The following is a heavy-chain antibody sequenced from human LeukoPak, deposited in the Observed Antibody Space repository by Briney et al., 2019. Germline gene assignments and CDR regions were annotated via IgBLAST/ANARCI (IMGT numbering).Heavy chain of an antibody. CDR3: AKGQVGANWYFDY. V-gene: IGHV3-30*02. CDR1: GFTFSNYG. CDR2: IRNDGSIK. Sequence: GGSLRLSCAASGFTFSNYGMHWVRQAPGRGLEWVAFIRNDGSIKYYADSVKGRFTISRHNSKNTLYLQMNSLRAEDTAVYYCAKGQVGANWYFDYWGQGTLVTVSS. D-gene: IGHD1-26*01. J-gene: IGHJ4*02.